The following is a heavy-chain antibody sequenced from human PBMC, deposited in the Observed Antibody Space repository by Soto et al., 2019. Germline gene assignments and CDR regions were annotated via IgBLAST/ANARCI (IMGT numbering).Heavy chain of an antibody. D-gene: IGHD1-26*01. V-gene: IGHV3-23*01. CDR2: ISGGRAST. J-gene: IGHJ4*02. CDR1: GFSFSSYA. CDR3: ARENLGAPYFDN. Sequence: EVQLLESGGGLVQPGGSLRLSCAVSGFSFSSYAMNWVRQAPGKGLEWVSAISGGRASTYYADSVKGRFTISRDNSNRTLYLQMTSLRAEDTAVYYCARENLGAPYFDNWGQGTLVTVSS.